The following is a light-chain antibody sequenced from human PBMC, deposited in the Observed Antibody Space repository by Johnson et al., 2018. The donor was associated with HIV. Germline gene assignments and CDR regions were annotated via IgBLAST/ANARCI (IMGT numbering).Light chain of an antibody. CDR3: GTWDSSLSAYV. J-gene: IGLJ1*01. Sequence: QSVLTQPPSVSAAPGHKVTISCSGSSSNIGNNYVSWYQQLPGTAPKLLIYDNNKRPSGIPDRFSGSKSGTSATLGITGLQTGDEADYYCGTWDSSLSAYVFGTGTKFTVL. CDR1: SSNIGNNY. V-gene: IGLV1-51*01. CDR2: DNN.